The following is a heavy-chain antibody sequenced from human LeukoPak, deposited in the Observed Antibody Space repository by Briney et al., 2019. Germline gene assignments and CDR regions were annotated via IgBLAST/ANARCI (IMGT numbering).Heavy chain of an antibody. CDR2: IDPSDSYT. J-gene: IGHJ4*02. CDR1: GYSFTNYW. CDR3: ARSLSSGWPGFGY. D-gene: IGHD6-19*01. Sequence: GESLKISCKGSGYSFTNYWINWVRQMPGKGLEWMGKIDPSDSYTSYSPSFQGHVTISADKSISTAYLQWSSLKASDTAMYYCARSLSSGWPGFGYWGQGALVTVSS. V-gene: IGHV5-10-1*01.